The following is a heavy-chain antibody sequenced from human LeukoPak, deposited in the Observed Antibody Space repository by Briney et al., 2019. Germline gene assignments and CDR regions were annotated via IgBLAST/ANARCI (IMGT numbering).Heavy chain of an antibody. J-gene: IGHJ6*02. CDR3: ARDAADPFDTSCANGCYYYGMDV. Sequence: ASVKVSCKASGYTFTSYYMHWVRQAPGQGLEWMGIINPSGGSTSYAQKFQGRVTMTRDTSTSTVYMELSSLRSEDTAVYYCARDAADPFDTSCANGCYYYGMDVWGQGTTVTVSS. CDR2: INPSGGST. V-gene: IGHV1-46*01. D-gene: IGHD2-2*01. CDR1: GYTFTSYY.